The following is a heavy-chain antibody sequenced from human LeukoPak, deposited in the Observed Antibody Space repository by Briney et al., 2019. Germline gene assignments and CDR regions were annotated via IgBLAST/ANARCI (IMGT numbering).Heavy chain of an antibody. Sequence: GGSLRLSCAGSGFPFSIYGMNWVRQAPGKGLEWVSGISPGGGPTYYADSVKGRFTISRDDSKNTLYLQMNNLRAEDTAVYYCAKGDIVVVVAAQFDYWGQGTLVTVSS. D-gene: IGHD2-15*01. CDR2: ISPGGGPT. CDR3: AKGDIVVVVAAQFDY. V-gene: IGHV3-23*01. J-gene: IGHJ4*02. CDR1: GFPFSIYG.